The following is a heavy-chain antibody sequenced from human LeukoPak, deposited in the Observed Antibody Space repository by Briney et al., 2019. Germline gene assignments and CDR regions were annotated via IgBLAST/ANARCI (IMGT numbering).Heavy chain of an antibody. CDR2: IIPILGIA. CDR1: GGTFSSYA. CDR3: ASKQPMPDIVVVPAAHRAYYYYGMDV. Sequence: SVKVSCKASGGTFSSYAISWVRQAPGQGLEWMGRIIPILGIANYAQKFQGRVTITADKSTSTAYMELSSLRSEDTAVYYCASKQPMPDIVVVPAAHRAYYYYGMDVWGQGTTVTVSS. J-gene: IGHJ6*02. V-gene: IGHV1-69*04. D-gene: IGHD2-2*01.